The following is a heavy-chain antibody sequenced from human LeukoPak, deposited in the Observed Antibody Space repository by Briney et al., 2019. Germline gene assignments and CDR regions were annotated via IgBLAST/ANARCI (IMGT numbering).Heavy chain of an antibody. J-gene: IGHJ4*02. D-gene: IGHD5-18*01. CDR3: AADPYSSVFFDY. CDR1: GYTFTGYY. CDR2: INPNSGGT. Sequence: ASVKVSCKASGYTFTGYYMHWVRQAPGQGLEWMGWINPNSGGTNYAQKFQGRVTMTRDTSISTAYMELSRLRSDDTAVYYCAADPYSSVFFDYWGQGTLVAVSS. V-gene: IGHV1-2*02.